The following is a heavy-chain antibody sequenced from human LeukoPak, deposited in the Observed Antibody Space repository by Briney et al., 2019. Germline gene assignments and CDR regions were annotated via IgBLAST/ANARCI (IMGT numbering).Heavy chain of an antibody. Sequence: PSETLSLTCTVSGGSISSYYWSWIRQPPGKGLEWIGSIYHSGSTYYNPSLKSRVTISVDTSKNQFSLKLSSVTAADTAVYYCARGLRVISPDDAFDIWGQGTMVTVSS. CDR3: ARGLRVISPDDAFDI. J-gene: IGHJ3*02. V-gene: IGHV4-38-2*02. CDR2: IYHSGST. CDR1: GGSISSYY. D-gene: IGHD3-22*01.